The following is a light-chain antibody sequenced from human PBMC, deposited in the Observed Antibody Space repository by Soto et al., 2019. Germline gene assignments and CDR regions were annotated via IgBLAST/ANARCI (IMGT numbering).Light chain of an antibody. CDR3: MQALHSPLFT. CDR2: LGS. CDR1: QSLLYSNGYNY. V-gene: IGKV2-28*01. J-gene: IGKJ3*01. Sequence: DIVMTQSPLSLPVTPGESASISCRSSQSLLYSNGYNYLDWYLQKPGQSPQLLIYLGSNRASGVPDRFSGSGSGTDFTLTISRVEAEDVGVYYCMQALHSPLFTFGPGTTVDIK.